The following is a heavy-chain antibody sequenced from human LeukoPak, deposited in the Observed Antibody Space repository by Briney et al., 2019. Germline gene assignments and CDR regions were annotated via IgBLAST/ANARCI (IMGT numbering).Heavy chain of an antibody. J-gene: IGHJ6*03. CDR3: ASGGRCCSYYYMDV. V-gene: IGHV1-69*05. CDR1: GGTFSSYA. D-gene: IGHD2-15*01. Sequence: SVTVSCKASGGTFSSYAISWVRQAPGQGLEWMGGIIPIFGTANYAQKFQGRVTITTDESTSTAYMELSSLRSEDTAVYYCASGGRCCSYYYMDVWGKGTTVTVSS. CDR2: IIPIFGTA.